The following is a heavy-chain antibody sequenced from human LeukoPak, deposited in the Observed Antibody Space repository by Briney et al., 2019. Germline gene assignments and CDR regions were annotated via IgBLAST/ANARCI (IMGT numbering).Heavy chain of an antibody. D-gene: IGHD1-26*01. CDR3: ARVGEGAAKD. CDR2: IYSGGST. J-gene: IGHJ4*02. CDR1: GFTVSNNY. V-gene: IGHV3-53*01. Sequence: GSLRLSCAASGFTVSNNYMSWVRQGPGKGLEWVSVIYSGGSTYYADSAKGRFTISRDNSKNTLYLQMNSLRAEDTAVYYCARVGEGAAKDWGQGTLVTVSS.